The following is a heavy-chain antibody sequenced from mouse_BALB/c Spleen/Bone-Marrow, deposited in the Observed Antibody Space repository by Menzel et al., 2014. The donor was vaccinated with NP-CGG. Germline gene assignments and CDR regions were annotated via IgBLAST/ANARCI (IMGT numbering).Heavy chain of an antibody. J-gene: IGHJ1*01. D-gene: IGHD2-4*01. V-gene: IGHV1-81*01. CDR3: ARYYDYDWYFDV. CDR2: IYPGSGST. CDR1: GYTFTDYV. Sequence: VQLQQSGPELVKPGASVKMSCKASGYTFTDYVISWVKQRTGQGLEWIGEIYPGSGSTYYNEKFKGKATLTAGKSSNTAYMQLSSLTSEDSAVYFCARYYDYDWYFDVWGAGTTVTVSS.